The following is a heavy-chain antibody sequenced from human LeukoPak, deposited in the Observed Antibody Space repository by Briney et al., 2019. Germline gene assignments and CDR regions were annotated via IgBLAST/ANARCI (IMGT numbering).Heavy chain of an antibody. CDR2: INTNTGNP. V-gene: IGHV7-4-1*02. CDR1: GYTFTSYA. Sequence: ASVKVSCKASGYTFTSYAMNWVRQAPGQGLEWMGWINTNTGNPTYAPGFTGQFVFSLDTSDSTAYLQFNSLKTEDTAVYYCARDQWPYSFDIWGQGTMVTVSS. J-gene: IGHJ3*02. D-gene: IGHD6-19*01. CDR3: ARDQWPYSFDI.